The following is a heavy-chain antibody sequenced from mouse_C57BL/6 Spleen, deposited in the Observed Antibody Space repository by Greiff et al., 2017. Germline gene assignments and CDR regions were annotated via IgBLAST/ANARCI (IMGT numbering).Heavy chain of an antibody. J-gene: IGHJ1*03. CDR2: IDPSDSYT. CDR3: ARCGYDTWYFDV. Sequence: QVQLKQPGAELVKPGASVKLSCKASGYTFTSYWMQWVKQRPGQGLEWIGEIDPSDSYTNYNQKFKGKATLTVDTSSSTAYMQLSSLTSEDSAVYYCARCGYDTWYFDVWGTGTTVTVSS. D-gene: IGHD2-2*01. V-gene: IGHV1-50*01. CDR1: GYTFTSYW.